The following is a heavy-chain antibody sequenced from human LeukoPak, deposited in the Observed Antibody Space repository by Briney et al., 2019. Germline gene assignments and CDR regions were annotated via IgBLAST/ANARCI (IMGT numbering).Heavy chain of an antibody. J-gene: IGHJ4*02. V-gene: IGHV4-34*01. CDR1: GGSFSGYY. Sequence: NASETLSLTCAVFGGSFSGYYWSWIRQSPEKGLEWIGEMSHTGATNYNPSLKSRVTVSVDTSKKQFSLNLSSVTAADTAVYCCARRTGGYSYGLDYWGQGTLVTVSS. CDR3: ARRTGGYSYGLDY. CDR2: MSHTGAT. D-gene: IGHD5-18*01.